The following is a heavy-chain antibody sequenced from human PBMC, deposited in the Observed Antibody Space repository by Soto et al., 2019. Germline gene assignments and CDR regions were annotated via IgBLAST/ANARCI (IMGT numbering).Heavy chain of an antibody. Sequence: QVQLVESGGGVVQPGRSLRLSCSASGFIYSSCAMHWVRQVPGKGLEWLAVVSHDGTLYPYADSVRGRFTISRDNSRKMLYLQMISLIPDDTVGNYCVKDRSDTWSFDNWDQGTLVTVSS. V-gene: IGHV3-30*18. CDR3: VKDRSDTWSFDN. CDR2: VSHDGTLY. CDR1: GFIYSSCA. D-gene: IGHD2-8*02. J-gene: IGHJ4*02.